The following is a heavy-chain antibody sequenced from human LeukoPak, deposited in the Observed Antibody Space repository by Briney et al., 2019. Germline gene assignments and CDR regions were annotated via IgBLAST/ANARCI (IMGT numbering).Heavy chain of an antibody. V-gene: IGHV3-30*04. J-gene: IGHJ5*02. Sequence: PGGSLRLSCAASGFTFSSYAMHWVRQAPGKGLEWVAVISYDGSNKYYADSVKGRFTISRDNSKNTLYLQMTSLRAEDTAVYYCARDGSGYGAPEGWFDPWGQGTLVTVSS. CDR1: GFTFSSYA. D-gene: IGHD5-12*01. CDR3: ARDGSGYGAPEGWFDP. CDR2: ISYDGSNK.